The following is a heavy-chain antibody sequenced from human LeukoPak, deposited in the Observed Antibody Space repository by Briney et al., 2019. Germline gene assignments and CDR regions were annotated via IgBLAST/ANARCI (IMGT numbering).Heavy chain of an antibody. CDR2: MKVDGSDI. Sequence: GGSLRLSCAASGFTFTNDFMTWVRQAPGKGLEWVANMKVDGSDIHYVDSVKGRFTISRDNAKNSLYLQMNSLRAEDTAVYYCARDPSKISTVPYWGQGTLVTVSS. J-gene: IGHJ4*02. CDR3: ARDPSKISTVPY. CDR1: GFTFTNDF. V-gene: IGHV3-7*01. D-gene: IGHD4-17*01.